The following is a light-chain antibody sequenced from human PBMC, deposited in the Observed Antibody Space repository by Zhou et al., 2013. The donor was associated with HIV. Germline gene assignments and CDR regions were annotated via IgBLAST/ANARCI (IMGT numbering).Light chain of an antibody. CDR2: DAS. J-gene: IGKJ2*01. CDR1: QSVSSSH. Sequence: EIVMTQSPGTLSVSPGERATLSCRASQSVSSSHLAWYQQKRGQAPRLVIYDASSRATGIPDRFSGSGSGTDFTLTISRLEPEDFAVYYCQQDGSSPTFGQGTKLEIK. V-gene: IGKV3-20*01. CDR3: QQDGSSPT.